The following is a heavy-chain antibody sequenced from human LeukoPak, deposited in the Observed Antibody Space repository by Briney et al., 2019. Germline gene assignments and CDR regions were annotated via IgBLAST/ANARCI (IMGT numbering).Heavy chain of an antibody. CDR2: IGTAGDT. CDR3: AGGAAAAGTMDY. Sequence: GGSLRLSCAASGFTSSSYDMHWVRQATGKGLEWVSAIGTAGDTYYPGSVKGRFTISRENAKNSLYLQMNSLRAGDTAVYYCAGGAAAAGTMDYWGQGTLVTVSS. V-gene: IGHV3-13*01. D-gene: IGHD6-13*01. CDR1: GFTSSSYD. J-gene: IGHJ4*02.